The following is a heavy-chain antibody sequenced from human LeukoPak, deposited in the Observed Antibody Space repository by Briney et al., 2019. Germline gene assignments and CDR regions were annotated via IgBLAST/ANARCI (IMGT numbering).Heavy chain of an antibody. CDR1: GCTFSSYS. Sequence: PAGSLSLSCAASGCTFSSYSMNWLRQAPGNGLEWVSSIRSSSSSIYNADAVKARSAISRNNANYSLYLRMNSLRAEDTAVYYCASGDIVAFCWGEGSLVTVS. CDR3: ASGDIVAFC. CDR2: IRSSSSSI. V-gene: IGHV3-21*01. D-gene: IGHD5-12*01. J-gene: IGHJ4*02.